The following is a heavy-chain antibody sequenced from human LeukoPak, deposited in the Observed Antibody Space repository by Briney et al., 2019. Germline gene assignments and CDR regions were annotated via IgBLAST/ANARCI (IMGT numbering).Heavy chain of an antibody. CDR3: ARDPYSGGYGAYYYYYMDV. V-gene: IGHV3-7*01. Sequence: GGSLRLSCEASGFTFTKFWMSWVRQAPGKGLEWVANIQEDGKKENYVDSVRGRFTISRDNAENSLYLQMNSLRDEDTAVYYCARDPYSGGYGAYYYYYMDVWGKGTTVTVSS. D-gene: IGHD6-19*01. CDR2: IQEDGKKE. CDR1: GFTFTKFW. J-gene: IGHJ6*03.